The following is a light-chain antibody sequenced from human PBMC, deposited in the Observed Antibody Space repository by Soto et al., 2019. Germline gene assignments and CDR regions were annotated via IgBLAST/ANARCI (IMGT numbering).Light chain of an antibody. CDR1: QSISSW. Sequence: DIHLTQSPSLLSASVGARVTITCRASQSISSWLAWYQQKPGKAPKLLIYDASSLESGVPSMFIGSGSGTEFPLTISSLQPDDFATYYCQQAKRTFGQGTKVDIK. V-gene: IGKV1-5*01. J-gene: IGKJ1*01. CDR3: QQAKRT. CDR2: DAS.